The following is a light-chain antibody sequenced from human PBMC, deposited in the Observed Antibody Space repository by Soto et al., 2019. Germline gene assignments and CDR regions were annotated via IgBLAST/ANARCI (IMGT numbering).Light chain of an antibody. CDR2: ETS. CDR3: LQHNTYPYT. V-gene: IGKV1-17*03. Sequence: DVQMTQSPSAMSASVGDRVTIACRASQDISRFVAWFQHKPGRAPERLIYETSNLQPGVPSRFSGSGSGTEFTLAISGLQPEDFATYYCLQHNTYPYTFGQGTKLEL. J-gene: IGKJ2*01. CDR1: QDISRF.